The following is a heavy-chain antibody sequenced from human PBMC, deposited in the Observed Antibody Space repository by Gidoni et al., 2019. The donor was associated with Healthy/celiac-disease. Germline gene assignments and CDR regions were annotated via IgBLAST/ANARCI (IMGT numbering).Heavy chain of an antibody. CDR2: INHSGST. J-gene: IGHJ4*02. CDR3: ARRGQWLMKYYFDY. Sequence: QVQLQQWGAGLLKPSETLSPPCAVYGGSFSGYYWSWIRQPPGKGLEWIGEINHSGSTNYNPSLKSRVTISVDTSKNQFSLKLSSVTAADTAVYYCARRGQWLMKYYFDYWGQGTLVTVSS. V-gene: IGHV4-34*01. CDR1: GGSFSGYY. D-gene: IGHD6-19*01.